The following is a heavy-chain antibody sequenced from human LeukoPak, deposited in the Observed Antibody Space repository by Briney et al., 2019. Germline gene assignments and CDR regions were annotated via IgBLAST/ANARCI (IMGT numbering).Heavy chain of an antibody. CDR2: IWYDGSNK. J-gene: IGHJ6*02. D-gene: IGHD2-21*02. CDR1: GFTFSSYG. V-gene: IGHV3-33*01. Sequence: PGESLRLSCAASGFTFSSYGMHWVRQAPGKGLEWVAVIWYDGSNKYYADSVKGRFTISRDNSKNTLYLQMNSLRAEDTAVYYCARDRMLNCGGDCYGYGMDVWGQGATVSVSS. CDR3: ARDRMLNCGGDCYGYGMDV.